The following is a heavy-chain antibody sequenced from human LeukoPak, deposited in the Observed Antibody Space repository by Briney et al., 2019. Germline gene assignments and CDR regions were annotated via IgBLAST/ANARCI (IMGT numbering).Heavy chain of an antibody. V-gene: IGHV3-23*01. CDR2: AGDSSHTT. D-gene: IGHD1-1*01. CDR3: MKASYNVILRVGSGDGFAD. CDR1: VVTVCAYA. J-gene: IGHJ3*01. Sequence: GGSLTDTLVASVVTVCAYALSSGCPAPGKGLEWVAVAGDSSHTTHPADSVKGRFFVSRDNSINTVHLHTNSLRAEDTDLYWCMKASYNVILRVGSGDGFADWGQGTMVTVSS.